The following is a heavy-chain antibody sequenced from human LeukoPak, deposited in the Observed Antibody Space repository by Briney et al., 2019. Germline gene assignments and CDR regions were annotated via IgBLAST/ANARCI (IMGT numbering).Heavy chain of an antibody. Sequence: SETLSLTCTVSGGSISSSSYYWGWIRQPPGKGLEWIGSIYYSGSTYYNPSLKSRVTISVDTSKNQFSLKLSSVTAADTAVYYCARGAGAGDYGDYAFNYYMDVWGKGTTVTVSS. V-gene: IGHV4-39*07. CDR3: ARGAGAGDYGDYAFNYYMDV. CDR1: GGSISSSSYY. D-gene: IGHD4-17*01. CDR2: IYYSGST. J-gene: IGHJ6*03.